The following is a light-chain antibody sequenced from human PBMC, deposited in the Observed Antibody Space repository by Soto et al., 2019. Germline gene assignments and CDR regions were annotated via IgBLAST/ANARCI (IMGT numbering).Light chain of an antibody. V-gene: IGKV1-39*01. CDR1: QTINTF. Sequence: DIQMTQSPSSLSASEGDRVTIFFRASQTINTFLSLHQQKPGKAPKLLIYDASTLQSGVPSMFSGSGSGTDFTLTISSLKHEDFPTYYCQQGYNLPLTFGGGTKVYIK. J-gene: IGKJ4*01. CDR2: DAS. CDR3: QQGYNLPLT.